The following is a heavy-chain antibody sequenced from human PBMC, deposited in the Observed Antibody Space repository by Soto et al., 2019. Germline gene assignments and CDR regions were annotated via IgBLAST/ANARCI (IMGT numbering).Heavy chain of an antibody. J-gene: IGHJ4*02. CDR3: ASLSCSSTSCYPVSDY. Sequence: NDCGVGIGSSSRSWVHHDTGQGLEWMGGIIPIFGTANYAQKFQGRVTITADESTSTAYMELSSLRSEDTAVYYCASLSCSSTSCYPVSDYWGQGTLVTVFS. CDR1: GVGIGSSS. D-gene: IGHD2-2*01. CDR2: IIPIFGTA. V-gene: IGHV1-69*01.